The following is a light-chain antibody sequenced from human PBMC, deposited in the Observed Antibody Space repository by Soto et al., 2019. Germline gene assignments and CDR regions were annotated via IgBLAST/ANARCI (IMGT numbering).Light chain of an antibody. CDR1: SSDVGGYNY. J-gene: IGLJ2*01. CDR3: GSYTSSSTQV. Sequence: QSALTQPASVSGSPGQSITISCTGTSSDVGGYNYVSWYQQHPGTAPKLMIYDVSNRPSGVSNRFSGSKSGNTASLTISGLQAEDEADYYCGSYTSSSTQVFGGGTKLTVL. V-gene: IGLV2-14*01. CDR2: DVS.